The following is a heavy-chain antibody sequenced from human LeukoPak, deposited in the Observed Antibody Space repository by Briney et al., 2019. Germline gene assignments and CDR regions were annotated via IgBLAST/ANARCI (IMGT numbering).Heavy chain of an antibody. Sequence: SETLSLTCTVSGGSISSGDYYWSWIRQPPGKGLEWIGYIYYSGSTYYNPSLKSRVTISVDTSKNQFSLKLSSVTAADTAVYYCVRGSYDILTGYPYWGQGTLVTVSS. V-gene: IGHV4-30-4*01. D-gene: IGHD3-9*01. CDR3: VRGSYDILTGYPY. CDR1: GGSISSGDYY. CDR2: IYYSGST. J-gene: IGHJ4*02.